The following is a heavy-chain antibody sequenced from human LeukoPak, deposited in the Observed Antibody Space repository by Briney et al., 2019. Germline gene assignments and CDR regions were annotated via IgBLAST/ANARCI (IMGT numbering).Heavy chain of an antibody. D-gene: IGHD3-16*02. J-gene: IGHJ3*02. CDR1: GYTFSHYS. Sequence: GGSLRLSCAASGYTFSHYSVNWVRQAPGKGLEWVSSISSTSGYIYYADSVKGRFTISRDNTKNSLYLQMNSLRAEDTAVYYCVSGNDPDSTWENYRLDAFDIWGQGTTVIVSS. CDR3: VSGNDPDSTWENYRLDAFDI. CDR2: ISSTSGYI. V-gene: IGHV3-21*01.